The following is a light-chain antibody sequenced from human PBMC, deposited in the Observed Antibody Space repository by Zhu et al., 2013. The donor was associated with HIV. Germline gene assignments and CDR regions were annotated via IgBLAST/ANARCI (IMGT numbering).Light chain of an antibody. CDR1: QSIYNY. J-gene: IGKJ1*01. CDR2: ATS. CDR3: QQYDGHSWT. V-gene: IGKV1-39*01. Sequence: DIQLTQSPSSLSASVGDRVTITCRASQSIYNYLNWYKQKPGKAPNLLIYATSSLQSGVPSRFSGSGSGTEYTLTISSLQPDDFATYFCQQYDGHSWTFGQGTKVEVK.